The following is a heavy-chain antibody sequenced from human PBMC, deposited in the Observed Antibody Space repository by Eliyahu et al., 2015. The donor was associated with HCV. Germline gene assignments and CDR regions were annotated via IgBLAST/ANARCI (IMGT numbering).Heavy chain of an antibody. CDR1: GYTFTGYY. J-gene: IGHJ4*02. Sequence: QVQLVQSGAEVKKPGASVKVSCKASGYTFTGYYMHWVRQAPGQGLEWMGWINPNSGGTNYAQKFQGWVTMTRDTSISTAYMELSRLRSDDTAVYYCARGYDSSGYARPSYDYWGQGTLVTVSS. D-gene: IGHD3-22*01. CDR2: INPNSGGT. V-gene: IGHV1-2*04. CDR3: ARGYDSSGYARPSYDY.